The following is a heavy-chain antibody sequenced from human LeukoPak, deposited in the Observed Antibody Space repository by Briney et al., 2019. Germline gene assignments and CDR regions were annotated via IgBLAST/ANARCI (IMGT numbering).Heavy chain of an antibody. Sequence: SETLSLTCTVSGGSISSGGYYWSWIRQHPGKGLEWIGYIYYSGSTYYNPSLKSRVTTSEDTFKNQFSLKLSSVTAADTAVYYCARGPYDILSRVYFQHWGQGTLVTVSS. CDR2: IYYSGST. D-gene: IGHD3-9*01. CDR1: GGSISSGGYY. CDR3: ARGPYDILSRVYFQH. V-gene: IGHV4-31*03. J-gene: IGHJ1*01.